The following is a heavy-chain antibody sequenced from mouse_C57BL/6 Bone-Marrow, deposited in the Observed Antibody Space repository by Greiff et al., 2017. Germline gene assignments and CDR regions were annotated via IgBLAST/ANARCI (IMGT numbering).Heavy chain of an antibody. J-gene: IGHJ2*01. CDR1: GYSLTDYN. CDR3: ARGNYGSSLFDY. Sequence: EVKLMESGPELVKPGASVKISCKASGYSLTDYNMNWVKQSNGKSLEWIGVINPNYGTTSYNQKFKGKATLTVDQSSSTAYMQLNSLTSEDSAVYYCARGNYGSSLFDYWGQGTTLTVSS. D-gene: IGHD1-1*01. CDR2: INPNYGTT. V-gene: IGHV1-39*01.